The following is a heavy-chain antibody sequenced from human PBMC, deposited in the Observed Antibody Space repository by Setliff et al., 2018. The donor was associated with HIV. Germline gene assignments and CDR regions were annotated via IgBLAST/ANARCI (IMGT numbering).Heavy chain of an antibody. CDR3: ARYNSYWHTFDL. CDR1: GFTVSSGY. J-gene: IGHJ4*02. V-gene: IGHV3-53*05. D-gene: IGHD6-6*01. Sequence: PGGSLRLSCAVSGFTVSSGYMSWVRQAPGKGLQWVSVIYREGTTYYADSVKGRFTISRDNSGNTLHLQMNSLTPEDTAVYHCARYNSYWHTFDLWGQGTPVTVSS. CDR2: IYREGTT.